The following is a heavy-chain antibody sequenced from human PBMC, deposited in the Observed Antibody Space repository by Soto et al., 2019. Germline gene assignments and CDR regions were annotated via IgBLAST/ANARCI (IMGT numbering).Heavy chain of an antibody. CDR3: ARGYGDYDGFDY. Sequence: SETLSLTCTVSGGSISSTTYYWGWMRQPPGKGLEWIAYFFIGGNTNYNPSLKSRVTISVDTSKNQFSLKLSSVTAADTAVYYCARGYGDYDGFDYWGQGTLVTVSS. CDR2: FFIGGNT. CDR1: GGSISSTTYY. J-gene: IGHJ4*02. V-gene: IGHV4-39*07. D-gene: IGHD4-17*01.